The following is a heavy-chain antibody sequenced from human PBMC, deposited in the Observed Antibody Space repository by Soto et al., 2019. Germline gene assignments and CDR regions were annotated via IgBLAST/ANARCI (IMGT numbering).Heavy chain of an antibody. CDR2: IYWDDDK. J-gene: IGHJ5*02. CDR3: ANVVVVAATGEDWLAP. CDR1: GFSLSTSGVG. V-gene: IGHV2-5*02. D-gene: IGHD2-15*01. Sequence: QITLKESGPTLVKPTQTLTLTCTFSGFSLSTSGVGVGWIRQPPGKALEWLALIYWDDDKRYSPSLKSRLTITKATSKNQVVLTMNNVDPVDKATYYCANVVVVAATGEDWLAPWGQGTLVTVSS.